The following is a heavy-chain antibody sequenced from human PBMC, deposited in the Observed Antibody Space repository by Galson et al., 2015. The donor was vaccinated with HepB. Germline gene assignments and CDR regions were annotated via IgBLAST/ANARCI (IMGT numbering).Heavy chain of an antibody. CDR1: AFTVSSYA. J-gene: IGHJ4*02. CDR3: AKKRRQSVVGATVDY. CDR2: ISGSGGSA. Sequence: SLRLSCAASAFTVSSYAMRWVRQAPGKGLEWVSAISGSGGSAYYADSVKGRFTISRDNSKNTLYLQMNSLRAEDTAVYYCAKKRRQSVVGATVDYWGQGTLVTVSS. V-gene: IGHV3-23*01. D-gene: IGHD1-26*01.